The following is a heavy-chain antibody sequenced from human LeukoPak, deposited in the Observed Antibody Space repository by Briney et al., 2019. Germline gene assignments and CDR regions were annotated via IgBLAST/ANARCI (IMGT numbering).Heavy chain of an antibody. D-gene: IGHD5-18*01. CDR3: ARDPKGYSYGYFDY. Sequence: QTGGSLRLSCAASGFTVSSNYMSWVRQAPGKGLEWVSIIYSGGSTYYADSVKGRFTISRDNSKNSLYLQMNSLRAEDTAVYYCARDPKGYSYGYFDYWGQGTLVTVSS. J-gene: IGHJ4*02. CDR2: IYSGGST. V-gene: IGHV3-66*01. CDR1: GFTVSSNY.